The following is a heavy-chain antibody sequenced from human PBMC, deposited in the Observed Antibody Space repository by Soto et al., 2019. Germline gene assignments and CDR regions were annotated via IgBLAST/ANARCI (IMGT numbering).Heavy chain of an antibody. D-gene: IGHD3-10*01. CDR1: GFTFSSYS. Sequence: EVQLVESGGGLVQPGGSLRLSCAASGFTFSSYSMNWVRQAPGKGLEWVSYISSSSSTIYYADSVKGRFTISRDNAKNSLYLQMNSLRDEDTAVYYCARDITMVRGVIIEKGYWGQGTLVTVSS. J-gene: IGHJ4*02. V-gene: IGHV3-48*02. CDR3: ARDITMVRGVIIEKGY. CDR2: ISSSSSTI.